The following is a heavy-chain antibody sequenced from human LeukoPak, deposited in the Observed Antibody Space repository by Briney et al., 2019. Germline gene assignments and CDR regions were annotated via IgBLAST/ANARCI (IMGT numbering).Heavy chain of an antibody. CDR3: ATLYYHGGVYHPFEF. CDR1: GFTLSDYY. CDR2: TRTKAHGYSA. Sequence: GGSLRLSCAASGFTLSDYYVDWVRQAPGKGLEWIGHTRTKAHGYSAEYVASVKGRFTMSGDASENSVYLQMNSLRAEDTAVYYCATLYYHGGVYHPFEFWGQGTLVTVSS. J-gene: IGHJ4*02. V-gene: IGHV3-72*01. D-gene: IGHD2-8*02.